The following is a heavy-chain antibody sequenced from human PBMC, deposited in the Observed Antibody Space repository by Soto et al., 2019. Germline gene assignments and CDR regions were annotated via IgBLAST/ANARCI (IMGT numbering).Heavy chain of an antibody. V-gene: IGHV3-33*01. CDR3: ARRQISPPTRGAASARGGMDV. CDR2: IWNDGNGY. Sequence: QVQLVESGGGVVQPGRSLRLSCAASGFNFNNYGMHWVRQAPGKGLEWVAVIWNDGNGYYYANSVKGRFTISRDNSKNTLYLQMGTLRAAETAVYYCARRQISPPTRGAASARGGMDVWGQGTTVTVSS. D-gene: IGHD6-13*01. CDR1: GFNFNNYG. J-gene: IGHJ6*02.